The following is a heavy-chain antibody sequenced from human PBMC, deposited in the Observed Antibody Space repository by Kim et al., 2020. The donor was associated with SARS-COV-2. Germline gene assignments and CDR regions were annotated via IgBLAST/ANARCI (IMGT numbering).Heavy chain of an antibody. Sequence: GGSLRLSCASSGFIISDHYMHWVRQAPGKGLEWISYIGGASTYTSYADSVKGRFTVSRDNTKNSVFLQISSLRADDTALYYCAREETSRPKSFDLWGQGALVTVSS. CDR1: GFIISDHY. J-gene: IGHJ2*01. D-gene: IGHD2-2*01. CDR2: IGGASTYT. CDR3: AREETSRPKSFDL. V-gene: IGHV3-11*05.